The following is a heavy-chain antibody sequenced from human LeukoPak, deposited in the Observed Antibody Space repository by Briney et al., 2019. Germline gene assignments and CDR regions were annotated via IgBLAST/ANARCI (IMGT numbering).Heavy chain of an antibody. CDR3: AKGGDGYNSDYYYYMDV. Sequence: PGGSLRLSCAASGFTFSSYAMHWVRQAPGKGLEYVSAISSNGGSTYYANSVKGRFTISRDNSKNTLYLQMNSLRAEDTAVYYCAKGGDGYNSDYYYYMDVWGKGTTVTISS. D-gene: IGHD5-24*01. J-gene: IGHJ6*03. V-gene: IGHV3-64*01. CDR2: ISSNGGST. CDR1: GFTFSSYA.